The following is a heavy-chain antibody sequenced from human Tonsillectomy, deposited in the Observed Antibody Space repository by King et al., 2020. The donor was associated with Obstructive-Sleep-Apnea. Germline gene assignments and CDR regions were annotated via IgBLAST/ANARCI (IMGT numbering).Heavy chain of an antibody. J-gene: IGHJ4*02. CDR1: GFTFDDYT. D-gene: IGHD6-13*01. CDR3: ARDRYISSWSFDS. Sequence: VQLVESGGVVVQPGGSLRLSCAASGFTFDDYTMHWVRQSPGKGLEWVSLITWDGGSTYYADSVKGRFTISRDNSKHSLYLQMNSLRTEDTALYYCARDRYISSWSFDSWGQGTLVTVSS. CDR2: ITWDGGST. V-gene: IGHV3-43*01.